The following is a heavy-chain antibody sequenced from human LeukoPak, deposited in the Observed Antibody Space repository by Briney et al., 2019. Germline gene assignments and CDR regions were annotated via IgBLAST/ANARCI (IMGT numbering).Heavy chain of an antibody. CDR2: INTNTGNP. J-gene: IGHJ4*02. CDR1: GYTFTSYA. CDR3: ARVDYYYGSGSYYRWDIDY. D-gene: IGHD3-10*01. Sequence: GASVKVSCKASGYTFTSYAMNWVRQAPGQGLEWMGWINTNTGNPTYAQGFTGRFVFSLDTSVSRAYLQISSLKAEDTAVNYCARVDYYYGSGSYYRWDIDYWGQGTLVTVSS. V-gene: IGHV7-4-1*02.